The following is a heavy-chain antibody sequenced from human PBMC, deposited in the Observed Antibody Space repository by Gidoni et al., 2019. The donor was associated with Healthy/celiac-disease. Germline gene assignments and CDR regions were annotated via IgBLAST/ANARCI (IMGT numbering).Heavy chain of an antibody. CDR3: AKDLFPGELTFDY. J-gene: IGHJ4*02. CDR2: RSYDGSNK. D-gene: IGHD1-26*01. CDR1: GFPFSSYG. V-gene: IGHV3-30*18. Sequence: QVQLVESGGGVVQPGRSLRLSCAASGFPFSSYGMHWVRQAPGKGLEWVAVRSYDGSNKYYADSVKGRFTISRDNSKNTLDLQMNSLRAEDTAVYYCAKDLFPGELTFDYWGQGTLVTVSS.